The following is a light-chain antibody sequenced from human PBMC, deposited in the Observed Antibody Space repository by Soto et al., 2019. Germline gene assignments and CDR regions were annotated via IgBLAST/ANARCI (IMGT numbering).Light chain of an antibody. CDR2: DVG. CDR3: SSSTSSSTRV. V-gene: IGLV2-14*03. J-gene: IGLJ1*01. Sequence: QSALTQPASVSGSPGQSITISCTGTTNDVGIYNYVSWYQQHPGKAPKLMIYDVGSRPSGVSNRFSGSKSGNTASLTISGLQSEDEADYYCSSSTSSSTRVFGTGTKLTVL. CDR1: TNDVGIYNY.